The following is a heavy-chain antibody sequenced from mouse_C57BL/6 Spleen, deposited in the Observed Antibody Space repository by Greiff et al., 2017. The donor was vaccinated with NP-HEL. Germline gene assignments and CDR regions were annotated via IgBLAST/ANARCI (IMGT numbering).Heavy chain of an antibody. D-gene: IGHD1-2*01. J-gene: IGHJ1*03. V-gene: IGHV1-4*01. CDR1: GYTFTSYT. CDR2: INPSSGYT. CDR3: ARGYYGDWYFDV. Sequence: QVQLKQSGAELARPGASVKMSCKASGYTFTSYTMHWVKQRPGQGLEWIGYINPSSGYTKYNQKFKDKATLTADKSSSTAYMQLSSLTSEDSAVYYCARGYYGDWYFDVWGTGTTVTVSS.